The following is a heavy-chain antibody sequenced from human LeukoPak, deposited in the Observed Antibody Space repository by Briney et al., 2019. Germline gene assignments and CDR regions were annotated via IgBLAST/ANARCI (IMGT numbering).Heavy chain of an antibody. CDR2: IYPGDSNT. CDR1: GYSFTTYW. Sequence: GESLKISGKGSGYSFTTYWIGWVRQMPAKGREWMGIIYPGDSNTRYSPSSQGQVTISADESISTAYLQWSSLKASDTAMYYCARLDRSGYYYYGMDVWGQGTTVTVSS. J-gene: IGHJ6*02. CDR3: ARLDRSGYYYYGMDV. V-gene: IGHV5-51*01. D-gene: IGHD3-22*01.